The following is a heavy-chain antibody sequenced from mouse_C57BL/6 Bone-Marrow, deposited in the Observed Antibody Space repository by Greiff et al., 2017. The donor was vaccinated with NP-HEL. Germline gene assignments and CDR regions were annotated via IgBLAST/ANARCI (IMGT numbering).Heavy chain of an antibody. D-gene: IGHD2-4*01. Sequence: VQLQQPGAELVKPGASVKLSSKASGYTFTSYWMHWLKQGPGRGLEWIGRIAPNSGGTKYNEKFKSKATLTVDKPSSTAYMQLSSLTSEDSAVYYCVHIYYDYDVYFDYWGQGTTLTVSS. J-gene: IGHJ2*01. V-gene: IGHV1-62-3*01. CDR3: VHIYYDYDVYFDY. CDR2: IAPNSGGT. CDR1: GYTFTSYW.